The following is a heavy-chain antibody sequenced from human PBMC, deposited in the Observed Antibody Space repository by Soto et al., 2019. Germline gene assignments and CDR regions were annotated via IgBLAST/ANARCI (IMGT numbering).Heavy chain of an antibody. D-gene: IGHD3-10*01. CDR2: RYFSGST. CDR1: GGSLSSSSSY. CDR3: ARVPELLWFGETSNNYFDY. V-gene: IGHV4-39*01. J-gene: IGHJ4*02. Sequence: TSETLSLTCTVSGGSLSSSSSYWGWIRQPPGKGLEWIGSRYFSGSTYYNPSLKSRVTISVDMSKNQFFLKLNSVTAADTAVYYCARVPELLWFGETSNNYFDYWGQGTLVTVS.